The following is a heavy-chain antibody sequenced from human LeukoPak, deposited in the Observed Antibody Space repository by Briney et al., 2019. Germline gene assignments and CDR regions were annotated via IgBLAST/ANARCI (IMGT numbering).Heavy chain of an antibody. J-gene: IGHJ6*02. CDR3: ARYYYYDSSGYYPDQHYYYGMDV. CDR2: INPSGGST. D-gene: IGHD3-22*01. CDR1: GYTFTSYY. Sequence: ASVKVSCKASGYTFTSYYMHWVRQAPGQGLEWMGIINPSGGSTSYAQKFQGRVTMTRDTSTSTVYMELSSLRSEDTAVYYCARYYYYDSSGYYPDQHYYYGMDVWGQGTTVTVSS. V-gene: IGHV1-46*01.